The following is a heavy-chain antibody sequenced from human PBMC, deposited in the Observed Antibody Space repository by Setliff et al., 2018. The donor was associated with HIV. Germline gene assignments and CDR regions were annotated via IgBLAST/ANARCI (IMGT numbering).Heavy chain of an antibody. Sequence: PSETLSLTCTVSGGSISSYYWSWIRQPPGKGLEWIGYIYYNGNTNYNPSLKSRVTISVDTPKNQPSLKLSSVTAADTAVYYCAREIYGGNSRPFDYWGQGTLVTVSS. CDR3: AREIYGGNSRPFDY. CDR2: IYYNGNT. CDR1: GGSISSYY. V-gene: IGHV4-59*01. D-gene: IGHD4-17*01. J-gene: IGHJ4*02.